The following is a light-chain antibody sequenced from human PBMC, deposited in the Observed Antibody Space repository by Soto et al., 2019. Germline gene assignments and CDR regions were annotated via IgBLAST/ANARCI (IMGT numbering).Light chain of an antibody. CDR1: QSVSSNS. CDR2: GSS. Sequence: EIVLTQSPGTLSSSVGESITVSCRATQSVSSNSLAWYQHPVGQPPRLLIFGSSRRANGVTDRFRGSGSGTAFSITISRLEPADSGVYSCQHSDNYPPATFGQGNRLDIK. CDR3: QHSDNYPPAT. J-gene: IGKJ2*01. V-gene: IGKV3-20*01.